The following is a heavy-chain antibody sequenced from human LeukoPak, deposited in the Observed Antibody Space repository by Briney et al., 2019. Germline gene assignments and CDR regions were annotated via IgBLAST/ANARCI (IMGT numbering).Heavy chain of an antibody. Sequence: WGSLRLSCAASGFPFSSYWMSWVRQAPGKGLEWVANIKQDGSEKYYVDSVKGRFTISRDNTKNSLYLQMNSLRAEDTAVYYCASGYCSSGRCYGDYWGQGTLVTVSS. CDR2: IKQDGSEK. CDR3: ASGYCSSGRCYGDY. V-gene: IGHV3-7*01. CDR1: GFPFSSYW. J-gene: IGHJ4*02. D-gene: IGHD2-15*01.